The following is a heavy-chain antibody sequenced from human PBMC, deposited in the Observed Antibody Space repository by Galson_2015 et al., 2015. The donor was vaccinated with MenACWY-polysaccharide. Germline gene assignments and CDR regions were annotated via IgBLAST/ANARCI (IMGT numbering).Heavy chain of an antibody. J-gene: IGHJ6*02. CDR2: ISKSGDSI. Sequence: SLSLSCAASGFSLGAWYMSWLRQAPGKGLEWLSYISKSGDSIYYGDSVKGRFDISRDNAKNSLYLQLNSLEVEDTAIYYCARGHYGLDVWGQGTTVTVSS. V-gene: IGHV3-11*01. CDR1: GFSLGAWY. CDR3: ARGHYGLDV.